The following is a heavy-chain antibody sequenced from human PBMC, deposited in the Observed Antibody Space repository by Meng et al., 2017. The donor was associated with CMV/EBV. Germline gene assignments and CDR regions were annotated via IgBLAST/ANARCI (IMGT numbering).Heavy chain of an antibody. CDR1: GYTFTSYG. V-gene: IGHV1-18*01. Sequence: ASVTVSCKASGYTFTSYGISWVRQAPGQGLEWMGWISAYNGNTNYAQKLQGRVTMTTDTSTSTAYMELRSLISDDTAVYYCARDDVWELRGGWYFDYWGQGTLVTVSS. J-gene: IGHJ4*02. CDR2: ISAYNGNT. D-gene: IGHD3-16*01. CDR3: ARDDVWELRGGWYFDY.